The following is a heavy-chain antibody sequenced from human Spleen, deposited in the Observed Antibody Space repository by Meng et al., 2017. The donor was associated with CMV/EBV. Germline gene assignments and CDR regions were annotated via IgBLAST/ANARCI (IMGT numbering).Heavy chain of an antibody. CDR1: GFPFSSYS. V-gene: IGHV3-21*01. J-gene: IGHJ6*02. D-gene: IGHD5/OR15-5a*01. CDR2: ISSTSSYI. CDR3: ARDQTIVSTASFRYSYYYGMDV. Sequence: GESLKISCAASGFPFSSYSMNWVRQPPGKGLEWVSLISSTSSYIYYADSVKGRFTISRDNAKNSMYLQMNSLRAEDTAVYYCARDQTIVSTASFRYSYYYGMDVWGQGTTVTVSS.